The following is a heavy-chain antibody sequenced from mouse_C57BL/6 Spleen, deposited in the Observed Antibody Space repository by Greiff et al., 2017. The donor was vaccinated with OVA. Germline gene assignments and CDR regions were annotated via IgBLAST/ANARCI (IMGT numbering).Heavy chain of an antibody. D-gene: IGHD1-1*01. J-gene: IGHJ4*01. Sequence: VKLVESGAELARPWASVKLSCKASGYSFTSYGLSWVKQRTRQGLEWIGVIYPRSGNTYYNQTFKGKATLTADKSSSTAYMELRSLTSEDSAVYFCARGGYGSLYAMDYWGQGTSVTVSS. CDR2: IYPRSGNT. CDR3: ARGGYGSLYAMDY. CDR1: GYSFTSYG. V-gene: IGHV1-81*01.